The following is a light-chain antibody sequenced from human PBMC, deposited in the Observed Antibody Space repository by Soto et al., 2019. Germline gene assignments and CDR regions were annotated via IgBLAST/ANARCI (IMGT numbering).Light chain of an antibody. Sequence: QSALTQPRSVSGSPGQSVTISCTGTSSDVGTYNYVSWYQQHPGKAPKVMVFDVSRQPSGVPDRFSGSKSGNTASLTISGLQTEDEADYYCCSYAGKSYVFGTGTKLTVL. CDR1: SSDVGTYNY. J-gene: IGLJ1*01. CDR2: DVS. CDR3: CSYAGKSYV. V-gene: IGLV2-11*01.